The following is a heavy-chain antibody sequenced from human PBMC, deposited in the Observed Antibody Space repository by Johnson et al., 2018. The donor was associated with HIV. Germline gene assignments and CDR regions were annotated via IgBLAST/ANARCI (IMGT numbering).Heavy chain of an antibody. V-gene: IGHV3-30*02. J-gene: IGHJ3*02. CDR3: ARDLGVDWSKGAFDM. CDR1: GFTFSSYG. Sequence: QVQLVESGGDLVQPGGSLRLSCAASGFTFSSYGMHWVRQAPGKGLEWVAFIRYDGSNKYYADSVKGRFTLSRDNSKNTLYLQMNSLRAEDTAVYYCARDLGVDWSKGAFDMWGQGTMFTVSS. CDR2: IRYDGSNK. D-gene: IGHD3/OR15-3a*01.